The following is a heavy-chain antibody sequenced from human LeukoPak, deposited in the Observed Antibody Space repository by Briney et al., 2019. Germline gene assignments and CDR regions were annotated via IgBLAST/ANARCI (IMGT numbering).Heavy chain of an antibody. CDR2: IYWDGDS. CDR3: AHSVALDYRSFDY. D-gene: IGHD4-11*01. Sequence: SGPTLVNATQTLTLTCTFSGFSISTHGVGVGWIRQPPGKALEWLALIYWDGDSSYSPSLRSRLTITKDASKNQVVLTVTDVDPVDTATYFCAHSVALDYRSFDYRGQGTLVTVSS. CDR1: GFSISTHGVG. V-gene: IGHV2-5*02. J-gene: IGHJ4*02.